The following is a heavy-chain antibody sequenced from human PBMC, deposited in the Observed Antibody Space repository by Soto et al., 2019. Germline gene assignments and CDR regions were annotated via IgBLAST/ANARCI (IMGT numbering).Heavy chain of an antibody. V-gene: IGHV1-3*01. CDR2: VSVGDGNT. J-gene: IGHJ4*02. CDR3: AREIWGSHHPGDY. Sequence: QVQVVQSGAEVKKPGASVKVSCKASGYTFSTSVLHWVRQAPGQRLEWMGYVSVGDGNTGYSQNFQDRVTITRDTFASTVYMEMRSLRSEDTAVYYCAREIWGSHHPGDYWGQGTILTVSS. CDR1: GYTFSTSV. D-gene: IGHD3-16*02.